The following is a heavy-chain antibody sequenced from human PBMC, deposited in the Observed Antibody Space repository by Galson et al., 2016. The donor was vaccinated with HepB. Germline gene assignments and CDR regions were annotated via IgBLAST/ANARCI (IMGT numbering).Heavy chain of an antibody. J-gene: IGHJ4*02. Sequence: SLRLSCAASGFTFSSYGMHWVRQAPGKGLEWVAVIWYDGSNKYYADSVKGRFTISRDNSKNTLYLQMNSLRAEDTAVYYCATVAPILAPTLDYWGQGTLVTVSS. V-gene: IGHV3-33*01. CDR3: ATVAPILAPTLDY. D-gene: IGHD2/OR15-2a*01. CDR1: GFTFSSYG. CDR2: IWYDGSNK.